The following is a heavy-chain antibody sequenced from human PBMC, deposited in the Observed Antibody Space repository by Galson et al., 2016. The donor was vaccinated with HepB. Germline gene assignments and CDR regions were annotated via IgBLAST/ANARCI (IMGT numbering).Heavy chain of an antibody. D-gene: IGHD3-10*01. J-gene: IGHJ6*02. Sequence: SLRLSCAASGFPLRSHNMNWVRQAPGKGLEWLALISWDGRSPDYADSVGGRFTISRDNRQNILYLEMNSLTMEDTALYYCGKDWGSLWESSGKGMDVWGQGTTVIVSS. V-gene: IGHV3-43*01. CDR1: GFPLRSHN. CDR3: GKDWGSLWESSGKGMDV. CDR2: ISWDGRSP.